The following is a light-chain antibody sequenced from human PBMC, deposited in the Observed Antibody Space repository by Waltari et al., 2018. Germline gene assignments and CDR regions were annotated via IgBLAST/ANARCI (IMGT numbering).Light chain of an antibody. CDR1: LSILHSSENKNQ. CDR3: QQYYSTPFT. V-gene: IGKV4-1*01. CDR2: GAS. J-gene: IGKJ3*01. Sequence: DIVMTQSPDSLSVSLGERATIHSKSSLSILHSSENKNQLGWYQQKSGQSPKLLIYGASTRESGVPDRFRGSGSGTDFTLTISSLQTEDVAVYYCQQYYSTPFTFGPGTKVDIK.